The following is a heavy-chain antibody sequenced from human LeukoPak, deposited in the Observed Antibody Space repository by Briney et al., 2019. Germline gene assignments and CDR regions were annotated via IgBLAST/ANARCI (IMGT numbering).Heavy chain of an antibody. CDR2: IISSGSTI. CDR1: GFTFSSYE. D-gene: IGHD2-21*01. Sequence: GGSLRLSCAASGFTFSSYEMNWVRQAPGKGLEWVSYIISSGSTIYYADSVKGRFTISRDNAKNSLYLQMNSLRAEDTAVYYCARGSPGVNDYWGQGTLVTVSS. CDR3: ARGSPGVNDY. V-gene: IGHV3-48*03. J-gene: IGHJ4*02.